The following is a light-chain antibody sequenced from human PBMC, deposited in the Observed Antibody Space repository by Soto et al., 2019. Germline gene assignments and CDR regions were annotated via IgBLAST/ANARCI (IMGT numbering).Light chain of an antibody. CDR2: GAS. CDR3: QQYNNWPLT. Sequence: GTRPNFNCRASQSVSSNLAWYQQKPGQAPRLLIYGASTRATGIPARFSGSGSGTEFTLTISSLQSEDFAVYYCQQYNNWPLTFGQGTKVDIK. V-gene: IGKV3-15*01. J-gene: IGKJ1*01. CDR1: QSVSSN.